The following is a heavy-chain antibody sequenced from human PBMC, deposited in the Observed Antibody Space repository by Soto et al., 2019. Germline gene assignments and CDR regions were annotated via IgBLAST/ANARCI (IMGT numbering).Heavy chain of an antibody. J-gene: IGHJ4*02. CDR1: GFTFSNAW. V-gene: IGHV3-21*01. Sequence: GGSLRLSCAASGFTFSNAWMNWVRQAPGKGLEWVSFISSGGSYIYYADSVKGRFTISRDNSKNSLYLQMNSLRAEDTAVYYCARGHDCWGQGTLVTVSS. CDR3: ARGHDC. CDR2: ISSGGSYI.